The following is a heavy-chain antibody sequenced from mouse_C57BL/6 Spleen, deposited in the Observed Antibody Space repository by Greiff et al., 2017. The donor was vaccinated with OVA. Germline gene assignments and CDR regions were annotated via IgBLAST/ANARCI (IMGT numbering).Heavy chain of an antibody. D-gene: IGHD2-5*01. CDR3: ARSYYSNHYFDY. CDR1: GFTFSSYG. J-gene: IGHJ2*01. Sequence: EVQVVESGGDLVKPGGSLKLSCAASGFTFSSYGMSWVRQTPDKRLEWVATISSGGSYTYYPDSVKGRFTISRDNGKNTLYLQMSSLKSEDTAMYYWARSYYSNHYFDYWGQGTTLTVSS. CDR2: ISSGGSYT. V-gene: IGHV5-6*01.